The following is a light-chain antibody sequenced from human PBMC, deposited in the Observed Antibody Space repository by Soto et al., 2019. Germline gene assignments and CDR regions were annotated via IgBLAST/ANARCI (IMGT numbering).Light chain of an antibody. J-gene: IGLJ1*01. CDR3: SSYAGSNNLYV. V-gene: IGLV2-8*01. Sequence: QSVLTQPPSASGSPGQSVTISCTGTSSDFGGYNYVSWYQQHPGKAPKLMIYEVSKRPSGVPDRFSGSKSGNTASLTVSGLQAEDEADYYCSSYAGSNNLYVFGTGTRSPS. CDR2: EVS. CDR1: SSDFGGYNY.